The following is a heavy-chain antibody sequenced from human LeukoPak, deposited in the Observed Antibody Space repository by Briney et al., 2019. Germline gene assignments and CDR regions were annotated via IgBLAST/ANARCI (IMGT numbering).Heavy chain of an antibody. CDR1: GFTFSSYG. Sequence: GGSLRLSCAASGFTFSSYGSHWVRQAPGKGLEWVAVIWYDGSSKYYADSVKGRFTISRDDSRNSLYLQVNSLRAEDTAVYYCARGSDTGPDYWGQGTLVTVSS. CDR2: IWYDGSSK. CDR3: ARGSDTGPDY. J-gene: IGHJ4*02. V-gene: IGHV3-33*01. D-gene: IGHD5-18*01.